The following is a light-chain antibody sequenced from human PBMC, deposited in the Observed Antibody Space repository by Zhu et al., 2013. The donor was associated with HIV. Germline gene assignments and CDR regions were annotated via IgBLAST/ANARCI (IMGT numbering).Light chain of an antibody. CDR3: QQYGSSPLT. V-gene: IGKV3-20*01. CDR2: GAS. CDR1: QTIHDNF. J-gene: IGKJ4*01. Sequence: EIVLTQSPGTLSLAVGQTATLSCRASQTIHDNFLAWYQHKPGRAPRLLIYGASTRATDIPDRFSGSGSGTDFTLTISRLEPEDFAVYYCQQYGSSPLTFGGGTKVEDQT.